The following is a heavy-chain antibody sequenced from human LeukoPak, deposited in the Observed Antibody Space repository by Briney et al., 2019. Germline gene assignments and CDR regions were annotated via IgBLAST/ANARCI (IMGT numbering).Heavy chain of an antibody. V-gene: IGHV3-30-3*01. CDR3: ASALRPYGDYGLIDH. D-gene: IGHD4-17*01. CDR2: ISYDGSNK. CDR1: GFTFSSYA. Sequence: GGSLRLSCAASGFTFSSYAMHWVRQAPGKGLEWVAVISYDGSNKYYADSVKGRFTISRDNSKNTLYLQMNSLRAEDTAVYYCASALRPYGDYGLIDHWGQGTLVTVSS. J-gene: IGHJ4*02.